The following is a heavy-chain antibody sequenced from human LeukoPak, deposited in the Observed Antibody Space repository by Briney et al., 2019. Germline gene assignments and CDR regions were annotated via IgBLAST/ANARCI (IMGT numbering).Heavy chain of an antibody. V-gene: IGHV3-7*01. Sequence: GGSLRLSCAASGFTFSRFWMSWVRQAPGKGLEWVANIKQDGSEKNYVDSVKGRFTISRDNAKNSLYLQMNSLRAEDTAVYYCARDSPFGYCWGQGTLVTVSS. D-gene: IGHD3-10*01. CDR3: ARDSPFGYC. CDR2: IKQDGSEK. CDR1: GFTFSRFW. J-gene: IGHJ4*02.